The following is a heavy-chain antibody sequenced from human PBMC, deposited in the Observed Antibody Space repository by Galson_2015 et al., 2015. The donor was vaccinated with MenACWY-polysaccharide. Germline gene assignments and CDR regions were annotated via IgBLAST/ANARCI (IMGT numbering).Heavy chain of an antibody. D-gene: IGHD3-22*01. Sequence: SVKVSCKASGGPFSTYAICWVRQAPGQGLEWMGRIIPILGLANYPQKFQGRVTITADKSTSTAYMEVNSLRSEDTAVYFCARFMDYDSSGYPLYGMDVWGQGTTVTVSS. CDR3: ARFMDYDSSGYPLYGMDV. CDR2: IIPILGLA. J-gene: IGHJ6*02. V-gene: IGHV1-69*04. CDR1: GGPFSTYA.